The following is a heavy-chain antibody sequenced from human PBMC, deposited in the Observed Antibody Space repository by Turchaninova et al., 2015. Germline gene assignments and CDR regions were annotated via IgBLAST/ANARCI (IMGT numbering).Heavy chain of an antibody. CDR2: IYNSGRT. Sequence: QVQPQESGPGLVKPLEPLSLPCTVFGGSISSYYWSWVRQSPGKGLEYIWYIYNSGRTNYNPSLKIRVTISVDTSKNQFSLKLSPVTAADTAVYYCARDRDGYNTVDYWGQGTLVTVSS. J-gene: IGHJ4*02. V-gene: IGHV4-59*01. D-gene: IGHD5-24*01. CDR1: GGSISSYY. CDR3: ARDRDGYNTVDY.